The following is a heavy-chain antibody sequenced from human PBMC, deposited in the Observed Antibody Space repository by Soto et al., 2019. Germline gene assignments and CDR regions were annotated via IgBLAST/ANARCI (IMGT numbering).Heavy chain of an antibody. CDR3: ARGPTVTPYYYYYGMDV. Sequence: GESLKISCKGSGYSFTSYWIGWVRQMPGKGLEWMGIIYPGDSDTRYSPSFQGQVTISADKSISTAYLQWSSLKASDTAMYYCARGPTVTPYYYYYGMDVWGQGTTVTVSS. CDR1: GYSFTSYW. V-gene: IGHV5-51*01. D-gene: IGHD4-17*01. J-gene: IGHJ6*02. CDR2: IYPGDSDT.